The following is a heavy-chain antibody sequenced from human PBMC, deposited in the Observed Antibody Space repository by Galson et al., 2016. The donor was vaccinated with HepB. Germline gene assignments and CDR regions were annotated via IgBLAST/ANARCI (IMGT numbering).Heavy chain of an antibody. J-gene: IGHJ5*02. D-gene: IGHD3-10*01. CDR3: ARVVVRGVNNWFDP. CDR2: IYYNGST. V-gene: IGHV4-59*02. CDR1: AASVNYYY. Sequence: SETLSLTCTVSAASVNYYYWSWIRQPPGKGLEWIGYIYYNGSTNYNPSLKSRVTISLDTSKNQFSLNLSSVTAADTAVYYCARVVVRGVNNWFDPWGQGTLVTVSS.